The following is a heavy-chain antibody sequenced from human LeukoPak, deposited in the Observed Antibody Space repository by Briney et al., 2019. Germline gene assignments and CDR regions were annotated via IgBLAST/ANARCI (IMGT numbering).Heavy chain of an antibody. CDR1: GFSFSNHG. D-gene: IGHD6-19*01. V-gene: IGHV3-33*01. CDR2: IWYDGSNK. J-gene: IGHJ4*02. Sequence: PGGSLRLSCAASGFSFSNHGIHWVRQAPGKGLEWVALIWYDGSNKYYADSVKGRFTISRDNAKNSLYLQMNSLRAEDTAVYYCARDYVGWSFDYWGQGTLVTVSS. CDR3: ARDYVGWSFDY.